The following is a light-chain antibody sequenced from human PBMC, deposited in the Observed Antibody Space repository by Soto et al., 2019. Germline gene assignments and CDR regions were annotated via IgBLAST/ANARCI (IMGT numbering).Light chain of an antibody. V-gene: IGKV3-11*01. CDR1: QSVGNS. CDR2: DAS. CDR3: QQRSFWPLA. J-gene: IGKJ4*01. Sequence: EIVLTQSPATLSLSPGERATLSCRASQSVGNSLGWYQQKPGQAPRLLIYDASTRATGIPARFSGSGSGTDFTLTISSLEPEDFAVYYCQQRSFWPLAFGGGTKVDIK.